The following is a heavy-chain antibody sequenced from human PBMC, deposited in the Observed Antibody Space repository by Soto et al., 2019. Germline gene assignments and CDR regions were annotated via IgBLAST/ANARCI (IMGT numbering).Heavy chain of an antibody. CDR2: IKQDGSEK. CDR1: GFTFSSYW. J-gene: IGHJ4*02. CDR3: AGDPPYYYDSSGYVTYY. D-gene: IGHD3-22*01. Sequence: GGSLRLSCAASGFTFSSYWMSWVRQAPGKGLEWVANIKQDGSEKYYVDSVKGRFTISRDNAKNSLYLQMNSLRAEDTAVYYCAGDPPYYYDSSGYVTYYWGQGTLVTVSS. V-gene: IGHV3-7*01.